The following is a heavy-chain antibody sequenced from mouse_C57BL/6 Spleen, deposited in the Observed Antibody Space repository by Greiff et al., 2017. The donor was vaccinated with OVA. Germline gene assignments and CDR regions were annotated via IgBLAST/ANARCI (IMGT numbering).Heavy chain of an antibody. J-gene: IGHJ4*01. D-gene: IGHD1-1*01. CDR1: GFNIKDYY. V-gene: IGHV14-1*01. CDR2: IDPEDGDT. CDR3: TTWGGSSYGAMDY. Sequence: EVKLMESGAELVRPGASVKLSCTASGFNIKDYYMHWVKQRPEQGLEWIGRIDPEDGDTEYAPKFQGKATMTADTSSNTAYLQLSSLTSEDTAVYYCTTWGGSSYGAMDYWGQGTSVTVSS.